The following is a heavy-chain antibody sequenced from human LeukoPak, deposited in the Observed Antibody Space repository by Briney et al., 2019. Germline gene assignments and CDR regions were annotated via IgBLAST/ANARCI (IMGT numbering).Heavy chain of an antibody. V-gene: IGHV1-2*02. CDR2: INPHSGGT. CDR1: GYTFTSYD. Sequence: ASVKVSCKASGYTFTSYDINWVRQAPGQGLEWMGYINPHSGGTNSPQKFQGRVTMTTDTSISAAYMELSSLISDDTAMYYCVREGNELLSKDFDSWGQGTLVTVSS. CDR3: VREGNELLSKDFDS. J-gene: IGHJ4*02. D-gene: IGHD2-21*02.